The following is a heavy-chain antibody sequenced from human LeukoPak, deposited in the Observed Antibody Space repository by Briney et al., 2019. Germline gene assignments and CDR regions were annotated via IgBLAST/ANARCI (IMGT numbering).Heavy chain of an antibody. D-gene: IGHD2-15*01. CDR1: GFTFSSYA. Sequence: GGSLRLSCAASGFTFSSYAMSWVRQAPGKGLEWVSAISGSGGSTYYADSVKGRFTISRDNSKNTLYLQMNSLRAEDTAVYYCAKDRSVVVVVANDGRYFDYWGQGTLVTVSS. CDR3: AKDRSVVVVVANDGRYFDY. V-gene: IGHV3-23*01. J-gene: IGHJ4*02. CDR2: ISGSGGST.